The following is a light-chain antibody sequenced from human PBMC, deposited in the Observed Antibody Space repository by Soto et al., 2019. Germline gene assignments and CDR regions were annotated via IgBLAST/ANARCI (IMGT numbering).Light chain of an antibody. Sequence: EIVLTQSPATLSLSPGERATLSCRVSQSVSDFLAWYQQKPGQAPRLLIYDASTRATGIPARFSGSGSGTDFTLTISSLEPEDFAVYYCQQRSNWPRSLTFGGGTKVEI. CDR3: QQRSNWPRSLT. CDR1: QSVSDF. J-gene: IGKJ4*01. CDR2: DAS. V-gene: IGKV3-11*01.